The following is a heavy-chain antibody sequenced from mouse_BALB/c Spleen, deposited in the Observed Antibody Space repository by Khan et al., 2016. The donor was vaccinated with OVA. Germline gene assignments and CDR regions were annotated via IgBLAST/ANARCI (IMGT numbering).Heavy chain of an antibody. V-gene: IGHV5-6*01. Sequence: EVELVVPGGDLVKSGGSLKLSCAASGFTFSNYGMSLVRQTPDKRLEWVATISSDGTYIYYPDSVKGRFTIFRNNAKNTLYLQMSSLKSEDTAMYYCTSHLTGSFAYWGQGTLVTVSA. CDR2: ISSDGTYI. CDR3: TSHLTGSFAY. J-gene: IGHJ3*01. D-gene: IGHD4-1*01. CDR1: GFTFSNYG.